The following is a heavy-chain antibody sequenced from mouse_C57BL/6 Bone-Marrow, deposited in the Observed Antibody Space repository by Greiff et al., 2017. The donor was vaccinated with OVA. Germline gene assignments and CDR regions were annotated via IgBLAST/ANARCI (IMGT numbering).Heavy chain of an antibody. D-gene: IGHD1-1*01. J-gene: IGHJ2*01. CDR3: TVTTGFDY. V-gene: IGHV14-4*01. CDR2: IDPENGDT. Sequence: VQLQQSGAELVRPGASVKLSCTASGFNIKDDYMHWVKQRPEQGLEWIGWIDPENGDTEYASKFQGKATIPADTSSNTAYLQLSSLTSEDTAVYYCTVTTGFDYWGQGTTLTVSS. CDR1: GFNIKDDY.